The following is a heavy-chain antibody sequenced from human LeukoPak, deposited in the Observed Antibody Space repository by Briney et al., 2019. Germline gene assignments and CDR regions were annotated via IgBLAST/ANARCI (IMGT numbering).Heavy chain of an antibody. CDR3: ARRFTYYFDY. J-gene: IGHJ4*02. D-gene: IGHD3-16*01. V-gene: IGHV3-74*01. Sequence: PGGSLKLSCAASGFNFTMYWMHWVRQAPGKGLVWVSRINNDGSTTSHADSVKGRFTISRDNAKNTLYLQMNSLRAEDTALYFCARRFTYYFDYWGQGTLVTVSS. CDR2: INNDGSTT. CDR1: GFNFTMYW.